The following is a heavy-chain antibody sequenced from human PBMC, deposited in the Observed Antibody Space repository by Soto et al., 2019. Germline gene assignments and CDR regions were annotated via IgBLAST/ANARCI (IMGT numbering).Heavy chain of an antibody. Sequence: PGGSLRLSCAASGFTFSSYGMHWVRQAPGKGLKWVAVIWYDGSNKYYADSVKGRFTISRDKSKNTLYLQMNSLRAEDTTVYYCAKDRRIVVEPAPNHYFHYGMDVWGQGTTVTVSS. CDR3: AKDRRIVVEPAPNHYFHYGMDV. V-gene: IGHV3-30*02. CDR1: GFTFSSYG. D-gene: IGHD2-2*01. CDR2: IWYDGSNK. J-gene: IGHJ6*02.